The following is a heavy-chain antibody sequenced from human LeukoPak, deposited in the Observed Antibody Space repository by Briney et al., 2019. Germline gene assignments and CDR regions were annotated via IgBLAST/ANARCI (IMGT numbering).Heavy chain of an antibody. Sequence: GGSLRLSCAASGFTFSSYGMHWVRQAPGKGLEWVAVIWYDGSNKYYADSVKGRFTISRDNSKNTLYLQMNSLRAEDTAVYYCARAAPNWNSRLFLLYWGQGTLVNVSS. CDR3: ARAAPNWNSRLFLLY. CDR2: IWYDGSNK. CDR1: GFTFSSYG. D-gene: IGHD1-7*01. J-gene: IGHJ4*02. V-gene: IGHV3-33*01.